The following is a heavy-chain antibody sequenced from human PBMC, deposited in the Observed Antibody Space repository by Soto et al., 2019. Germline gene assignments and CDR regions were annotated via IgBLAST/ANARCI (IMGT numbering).Heavy chain of an antibody. CDR3: AREGFCSSGSCALYFHDFFGMDV. Sequence: QAQLVQSGAEVKKPGASVKVSCKASGYTFSRYGISWVRQAPGQGLEWMGWISTYNENTKYAQKFQGRVTMTTDTSTSTADRELRSLTSDDTAMYYCAREGFCSSGSCALYFHDFFGMDVWGQGTTVTVSS. V-gene: IGHV1-18*01. J-gene: IGHJ6*02. D-gene: IGHD2-15*01. CDR2: ISTYNENT. CDR1: GYTFSRYG.